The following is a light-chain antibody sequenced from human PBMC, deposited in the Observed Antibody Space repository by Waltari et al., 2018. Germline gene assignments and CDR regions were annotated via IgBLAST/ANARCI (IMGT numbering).Light chain of an antibody. CDR3: QSYDVRLGTSV. CDR2: DNS. Sequence: QSVLTQPPSVSGAPGQRVTIPCPGSSSNIGAAYNVHWYQQFPGTAPRLLIYDNSDRPSGVPDRFSGSKSGASASLVITGLQPEDEADYYCQSYDVRLGTSVFGGGTKLAVL. CDR1: SSNIGAAYN. V-gene: IGLV1-40*01. J-gene: IGLJ3*02.